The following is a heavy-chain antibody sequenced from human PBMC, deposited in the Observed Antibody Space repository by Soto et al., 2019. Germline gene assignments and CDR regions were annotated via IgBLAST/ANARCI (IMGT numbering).Heavy chain of an antibody. D-gene: IGHD3-10*01. CDR1: GGSSSSYY. V-gene: IGHV4-59*01. CDR2: IYYSGST. Sequence: SETLSLTCTFSGGSSSSYYWIWIRQPPGKGLEWIGYIYYSGSTNYNPSLKSRVTISVDTSKNQFSLKLSSVTAADTAVYYCARVWGGAFDIWGQGTMVTVSS. CDR3: ARVWGGAFDI. J-gene: IGHJ3*02.